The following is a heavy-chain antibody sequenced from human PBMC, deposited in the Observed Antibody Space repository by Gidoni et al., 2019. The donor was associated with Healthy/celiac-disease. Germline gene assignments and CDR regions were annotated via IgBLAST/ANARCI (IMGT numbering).Heavy chain of an antibody. CDR2: INPSGGST. Sequence: QVQLVQSGAEVKKPGASVKVSCKASGYTFTSYYMHWVRQAPGQGLEWMGIINPSGGSTSYAQKFQGRVTMTRDTSTSTVYMELSSLRSEDTAVYYCARERAHSGRESYYYYGMDVWGQGTTVTVSS. D-gene: IGHD1-26*01. CDR1: GYTFTSYY. CDR3: ARERAHSGRESYYYYGMDV. J-gene: IGHJ6*02. V-gene: IGHV1-46*01.